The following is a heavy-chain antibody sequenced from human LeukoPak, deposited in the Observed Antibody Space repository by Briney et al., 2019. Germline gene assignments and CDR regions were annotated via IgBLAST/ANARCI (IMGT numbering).Heavy chain of an antibody. V-gene: IGHV3-21*05. D-gene: IGHD3-3*01. CDR1: GFTFSSYN. Sequence: PGGSLRLSCAAPGFTFSSYNMNWVRQAPGKGLEWVSKISSSGKAIYYADSVKGRFTISRDNAKNSLYLQMNSLRAEDTAVYYCARTRVANDAFDIWGQGTMVTVSS. CDR3: ARTRVANDAFDI. CDR2: ISSSGKAI. J-gene: IGHJ3*02.